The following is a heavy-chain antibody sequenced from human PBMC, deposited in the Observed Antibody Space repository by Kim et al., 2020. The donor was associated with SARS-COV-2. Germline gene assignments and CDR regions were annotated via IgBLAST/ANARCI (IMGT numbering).Heavy chain of an antibody. Sequence: YAEAVKRRSAISRDNSKHTRYLQMNRLRAEDTAVYYCAKKRSSGWYPFGCWGRGTLVTVSS. D-gene: IGHD6-19*01. J-gene: IGHJ4*02. V-gene: IGHV3-23*01. CDR3: AKKRSSGWYPFGC.